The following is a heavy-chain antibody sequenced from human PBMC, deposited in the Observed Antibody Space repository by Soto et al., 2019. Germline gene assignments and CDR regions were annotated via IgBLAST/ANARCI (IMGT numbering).Heavy chain of an antibody. CDR1: GGTFSSYS. CDR2: IIPILGIA. Sequence: QVQLVQSGAEVKKPGSSVKVSCKASGGTFSSYSISWVRQAPRQGLEWMGRIIPILGIANYAQMFQGRVTITADKSTGTAYMALSSLRAEDTAVYHCARGGVAGFDYWGQGTLVTVSS. J-gene: IGHJ4*02. V-gene: IGHV1-69*02. CDR3: ARGGVAGFDY. D-gene: IGHD6-19*01.